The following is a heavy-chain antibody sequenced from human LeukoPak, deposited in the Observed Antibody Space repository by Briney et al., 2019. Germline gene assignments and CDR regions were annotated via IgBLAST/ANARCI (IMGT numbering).Heavy chain of an antibody. CDR1: GFTFSSYA. Sequence: PGGSLRLSCAASGFTFSSYAMSWVRQAPGKGLEWVSVIYSGGSTYYADSVKGRFTISRDNSKNTLYLQMNSLRAEDTAVYYCARENPYCSGGSCYSPLDYWGQGTLVTVSS. CDR2: IYSGGST. J-gene: IGHJ4*02. CDR3: ARENPYCSGGSCYSPLDY. V-gene: IGHV3-66*01. D-gene: IGHD2-15*01.